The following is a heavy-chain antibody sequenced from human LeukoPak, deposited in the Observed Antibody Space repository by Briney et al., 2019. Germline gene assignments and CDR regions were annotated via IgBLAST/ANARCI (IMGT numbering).Heavy chain of an antibody. CDR1: AGSISSGSYY. D-gene: IGHD3-10*01. J-gene: IGHJ3*02. CDR3: ARVFWAYGSGRVAFDI. CDR2: IYTSGST. Sequence: PSQTLSLTCTVSAGSISSGSYYWIWIRQPAGKGLEWIGRIYTSGSTDYNPSLKSRVTISVDTSKNQFSLKLSSVTAAVTAVYYCARVFWAYGSGRVAFDIWGQGTMVTVSS. V-gene: IGHV4-61*02.